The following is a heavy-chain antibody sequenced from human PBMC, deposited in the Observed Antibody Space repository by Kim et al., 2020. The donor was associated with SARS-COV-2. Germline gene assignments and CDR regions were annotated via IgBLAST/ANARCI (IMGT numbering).Heavy chain of an antibody. D-gene: IGHD4-17*01. CDR3: AKDFSSQGGYGDYDEDAFDI. CDR1: GFTFSSYA. J-gene: IGHJ3*02. CDR2: ISGSGGST. V-gene: IGHV3-23*01. Sequence: GGSLRLSCAASGFTFSSYAMSWVRQAPGKGLEWVSAISGSGGSTYYADSVKGRFTISRDNSKNTLYLQMNSLRAEDTAVYYCAKDFSSQGGYGDYDEDAFDIWGQGTMVTVSS.